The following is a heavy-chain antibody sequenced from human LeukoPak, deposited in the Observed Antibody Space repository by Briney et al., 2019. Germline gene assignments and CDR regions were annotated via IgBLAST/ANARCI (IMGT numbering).Heavy chain of an antibody. V-gene: IGHV3-23*01. J-gene: IGHJ4*02. CDR3: AFNHLFDY. D-gene: IGHD1-14*01. Sequence: PGGSLRLSCAASGFTFSSSTLTWVRQAPGKGLEWVSAISGSGDSTYYADSVKGRFTISRDNSKNTLYLQMNSLRAEDTAVYYCAFNHLFDYWGQGTLVTVSS. CDR1: GFTFSSST. CDR2: ISGSGDST.